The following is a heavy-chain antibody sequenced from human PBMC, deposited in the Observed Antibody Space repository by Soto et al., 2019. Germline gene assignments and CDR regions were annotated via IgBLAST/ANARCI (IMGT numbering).Heavy chain of an antibody. CDR2: ISYSGST. D-gene: IGHD3-22*01. CDR1: GGSISSGGYY. Sequence: QVQLQESGPGLVKPSQTLSLTCTVSGGSISSGGYYWSWIRQHPGKGLEWIGYISYSGSTYYNPSLKSRVTISVDTSKNQFSLRLSSVTAADTAVYYCARDYGDSSGYYRSKAFDIWGPGTMVTVSS. J-gene: IGHJ3*02. V-gene: IGHV4-31*03. CDR3: ARDYGDSSGYYRSKAFDI.